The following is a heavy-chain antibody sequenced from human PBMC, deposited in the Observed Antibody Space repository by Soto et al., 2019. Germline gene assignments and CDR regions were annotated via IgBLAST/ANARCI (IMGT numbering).Heavy chain of an antibody. J-gene: IGHJ5*02. CDR2: ISGSVGST. V-gene: IGHV3-23*01. Sequence: XGSLTLSCASSGFTFSGYSMSWVRQAPGKGLEWVSAISGSVGSTYYADSVKGRFTISRDNSKNTLYLQMNSLRAEDTAVYYCEKWGSSGYCWFDPWGQGTLVTVSS. D-gene: IGHD5-12*01. CDR3: EKWGSSGYCWFDP. CDR1: GFTFSGYS.